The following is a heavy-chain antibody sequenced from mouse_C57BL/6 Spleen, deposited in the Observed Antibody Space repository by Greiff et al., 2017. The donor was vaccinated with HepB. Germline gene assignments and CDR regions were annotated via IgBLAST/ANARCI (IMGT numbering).Heavy chain of an antibody. CDR2: INPYNGGT. D-gene: IGHD2-1*01. V-gene: IGHV1-19*01. CDR1: GYTFTDYY. J-gene: IGHJ2*01. Sequence: VQLKESGPVLVKPGASVKMSCKASGYTFTDYYMNWVKQSHGKSLEWIGVINPYNGGTSYNQKFKGKATLTVDKSASTAYMELNSLTSEDSAVYYCARPSGKGNYFDYWGQGTTLTVSS. CDR3: ARPSGKGNYFDY.